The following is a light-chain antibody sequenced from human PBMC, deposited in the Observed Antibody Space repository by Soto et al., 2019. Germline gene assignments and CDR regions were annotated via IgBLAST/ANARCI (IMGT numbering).Light chain of an antibody. V-gene: IGKV3-20*01. CDR3: QKYGSSPRT. Sequence: EIVLTQSPGTLSLSPGERAILSCGASQSVSSSYLAWYQQKPGQAPRLLIYGASSRATGIPDRFSGSGSGTDFTLTISRLEPEDFEVYYCQKYGSSPRTFGQGTKVDI. CDR2: GAS. CDR1: QSVSSSY. J-gene: IGKJ1*01.